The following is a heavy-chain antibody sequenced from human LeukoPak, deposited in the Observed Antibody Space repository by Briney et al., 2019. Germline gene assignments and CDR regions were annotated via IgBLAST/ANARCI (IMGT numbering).Heavy chain of an antibody. CDR3: AGYCSSTSCYTDY. CDR1: GYTFTSYG. J-gene: IGHJ4*02. Sequence: VASVKVSCKASGYTFTSYGISWVRQAPGQGLGWMGWISAYNGNTNYAQKLQGRVTMTTDTSTSTAYMELRSLRSDDTAVYYCAGYCSSTSCYTDYWGQGTLVTVSS. V-gene: IGHV1-18*01. D-gene: IGHD2-2*02. CDR2: ISAYNGNT.